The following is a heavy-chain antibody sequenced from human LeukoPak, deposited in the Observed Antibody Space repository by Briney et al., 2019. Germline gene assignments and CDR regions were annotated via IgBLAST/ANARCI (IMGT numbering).Heavy chain of an antibody. V-gene: IGHV4-59*08. Sequence: SETLSLTCSVSGGSISGYHWSWVRQPPGKGLEWIGYIYYTGNTNYNPSLKSRLTISLDTSKNQFSLKLSSVTAADTAVYYCARNDIAVSGTRYFDSWGQGTLVTVSS. CDR2: IYYTGNT. CDR1: GGSISGYH. D-gene: IGHD6-19*01. CDR3: ARNDIAVSGTRYFDS. J-gene: IGHJ4*02.